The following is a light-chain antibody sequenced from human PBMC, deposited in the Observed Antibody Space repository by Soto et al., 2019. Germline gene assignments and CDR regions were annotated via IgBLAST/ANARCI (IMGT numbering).Light chain of an antibody. CDR1: QSVSSSY. V-gene: IGKV3-20*01. J-gene: IGKJ1*01. CDR2: GAS. CDR3: QQYGSSPWT. Sequence: PGERATLSFRASQSVSSSYLAWYQQKPGQAPRLFIHGASSRATGVPERFSGSGSGTDFTLTISTLEPEDFAVYYCQQYGSSPWTFGQGTKVDIK.